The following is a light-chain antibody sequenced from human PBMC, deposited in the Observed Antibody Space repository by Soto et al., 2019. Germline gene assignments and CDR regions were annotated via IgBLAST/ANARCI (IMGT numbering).Light chain of an antibody. CDR3: SSYTSSSTVV. V-gene: IGLV2-18*02. CDR1: SSDVGSYNR. Sequence: QSALTQPPSVSGSPGQSVTISCTGTSSDVGSYNRVSWYQQPPGTAPKLMIYEVSNRPSGVPDRFSGSKSGNTASLTISGLQAEDVADYYCSSYTSSSTVVFGGGTKLTVL. CDR2: EVS. J-gene: IGLJ2*01.